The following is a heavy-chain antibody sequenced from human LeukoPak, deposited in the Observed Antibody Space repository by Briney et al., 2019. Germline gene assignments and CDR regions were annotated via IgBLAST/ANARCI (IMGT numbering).Heavy chain of an antibody. CDR1: GFTDSSNY. Sequence: GGSLRLSCAASGFTDSSNYMSWVRQAPGKGLEWVSVIYSGGSTYYADSVKGRFTISRDNSKNTLYLQMNSLRAEDTAVYYCARGFVLGYCSSTSCPDYWGQGTLVTVSS. D-gene: IGHD2-2*01. V-gene: IGHV3-66*02. CDR3: ARGFVLGYCSSTSCPDY. J-gene: IGHJ4*02. CDR2: IYSGGST.